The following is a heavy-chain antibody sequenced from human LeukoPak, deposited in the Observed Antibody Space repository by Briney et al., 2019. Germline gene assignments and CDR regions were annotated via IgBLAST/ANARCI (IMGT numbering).Heavy chain of an antibody. V-gene: IGHV4-34*01. D-gene: IGHD3-3*01. CDR2: INHSGST. CDR1: GGSFSGYY. Sequence: SETLAFTCAVYGGSFSGYYWIWIRQPPGKGLEWIGEINHSGSTNYTPSLKSRVTISVDTSKNQSSLKLSSVTAADTAVYYCARGRRFAAHFDYWGQGTLVTVSS. CDR3: ARGRRFAAHFDY. J-gene: IGHJ4*02.